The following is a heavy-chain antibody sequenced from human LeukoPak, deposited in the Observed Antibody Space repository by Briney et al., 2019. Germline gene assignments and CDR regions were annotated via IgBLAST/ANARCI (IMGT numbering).Heavy chain of an antibody. Sequence: SETLSLTCTVSGGSISSSSYYWGWIRQPPGKGLEWIGSIYYSGSTYYNPSLKSRVTISVDTSKNQFSLKLSSVTAADTAVYYCARATSLLPYYYDSSALKVAWGQGTLVTVSS. CDR3: ARATSLLPYYYDSSALKVA. CDR2: IYYSGST. V-gene: IGHV4-39*01. D-gene: IGHD3-22*01. CDR1: GGSISSSSYY. J-gene: IGHJ5*02.